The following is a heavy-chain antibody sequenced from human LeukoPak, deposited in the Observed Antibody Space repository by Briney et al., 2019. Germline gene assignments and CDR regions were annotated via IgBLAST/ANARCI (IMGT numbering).Heavy chain of an antibody. D-gene: IGHD3-3*01. J-gene: IGHJ5*02. Sequence: SVKVSCKASGGTFSSYSISWVRQAPGQGLEWMGGIIPIFGTTNYAQTFQGRVTITADKSTSTAYMELSSLRSEDTAVYYCAGAGDNDFWSGSDGGDNWFDPWGQGTLVTVSS. V-gene: IGHV1-69*06. CDR3: AGAGDNDFWSGSDGGDNWFDP. CDR2: IIPIFGTT. CDR1: GGTFSSYS.